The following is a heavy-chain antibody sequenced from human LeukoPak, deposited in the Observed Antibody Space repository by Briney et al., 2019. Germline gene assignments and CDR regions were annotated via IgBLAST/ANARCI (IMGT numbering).Heavy chain of an antibody. CDR2: FKTKYNQV. CDR3: ASRPDAAQGPFDY. CDR1: GFTFSDYA. D-gene: IGHD2-15*01. Sequence: PGGSLRFSCAASGFTFSDYAMNWVRQAPGKGLEWVSTFKTKYNQVYYAESVRGRFTISTDNSKSTVYLQMNSLRAEDTAVYYCASRPDAAQGPFDYWGQGTLLTVPS. J-gene: IGHJ4*02. V-gene: IGHV3-23*05.